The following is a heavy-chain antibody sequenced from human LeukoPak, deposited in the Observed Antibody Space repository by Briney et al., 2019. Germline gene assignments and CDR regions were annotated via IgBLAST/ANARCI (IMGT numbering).Heavy chain of an antibody. J-gene: IGHJ4*02. V-gene: IGHV3-48*01. Sequence: GGSLRLSCAASGFTFSNYAMNWVRQAPGKGLEWVSYINSRSGIIRYADSVKGRFTISRDNAKKSLDLQMSSLRAEDTAVYYCARDARDYGDYDYWGQGTLVTVSS. CDR3: ARDARDYGDYDY. CDR1: GFTFSNYA. CDR2: INSRSGII. D-gene: IGHD4-17*01.